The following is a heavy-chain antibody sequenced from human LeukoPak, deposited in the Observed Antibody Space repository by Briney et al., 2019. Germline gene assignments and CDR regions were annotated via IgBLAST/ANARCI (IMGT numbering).Heavy chain of an antibody. Sequence: GGSLRLSCAASGFTFSSYGMHWVRQAPGKGLEWVAVIWYDGSNKYYADSVKGRFTISRDNSKNTLYLQMNSLRAEDTAVYYCAKGEQWLVLYFQHWGQGTLVTVSS. V-gene: IGHV3-33*06. J-gene: IGHJ1*01. CDR1: GFTFSSYG. CDR3: AKGEQWLVLYFQH. D-gene: IGHD6-19*01. CDR2: IWYDGSNK.